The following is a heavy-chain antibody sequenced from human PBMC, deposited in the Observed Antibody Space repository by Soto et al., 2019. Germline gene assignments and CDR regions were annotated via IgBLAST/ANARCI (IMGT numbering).Heavy chain of an antibody. CDR3: ARRYFDL. Sequence: EVQLVESGGGLVQPGGSLRLSCAASGFTFSSYWMSWGLQAPGKGLECVANIQQDGTETKYVDSVKGRFTISRDNAQDLLYLQSNRLRADDTAVYYCARRYFDLWGRGTLVNVSS. CDR2: IQQDGTET. J-gene: IGHJ2*01. V-gene: IGHV3-7*02. CDR1: GFTFSSYW.